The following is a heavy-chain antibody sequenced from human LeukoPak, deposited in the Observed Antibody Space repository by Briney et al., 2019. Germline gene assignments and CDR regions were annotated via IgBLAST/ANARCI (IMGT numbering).Heavy chain of an antibody. CDR3: ASGIAAAGISSDY. CDR2: ISSSSSYI. J-gene: IGHJ4*02. V-gene: IGHV3-21*01. D-gene: IGHD6-13*01. CDR1: GFTFSSYS. Sequence: GGSLRLSCAASGFTFSSYSMNWVRQAPGKGLEWVSSISSSSSYIYYADSVKGRFTISRDNAKNPLYLQMNSLRAEDTAVYYCASGIAAAGISSDYWGQGTLVTVSS.